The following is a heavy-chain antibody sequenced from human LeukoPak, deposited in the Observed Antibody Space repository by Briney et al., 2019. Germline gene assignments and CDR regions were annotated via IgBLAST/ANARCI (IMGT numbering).Heavy chain of an antibody. CDR3: ARDSGSLTSFDY. V-gene: IGHV3-74*01. Sequence: PGGSLRLSCAASGFTFSNHWMHWVRQTPGKGLVWVSRIKGDGSSISHADSVKGRFTISRDNAKNTLDLQMNNLRVEDTAVYYCARDSGSLTSFDYWGQGTLVTVSS. D-gene: IGHD6-25*01. CDR1: GFTFSNHW. CDR2: IKGDGSSI. J-gene: IGHJ4*02.